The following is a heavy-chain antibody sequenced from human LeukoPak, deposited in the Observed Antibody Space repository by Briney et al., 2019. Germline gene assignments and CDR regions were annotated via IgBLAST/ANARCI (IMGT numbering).Heavy chain of an antibody. CDR2: ICYSGST. Sequence: SDPQTLPCTLSIRSISISSDYWRWIRQPPGRGLERIERICYSGSTCYNPSLKSRVTISVDTSKNQFSLKLSSVTAADTAVYYCAKLRIMITFGGVIVNDAFDIWGQGTMVTVSS. CDR1: IRSISISSDY. D-gene: IGHD3-16*01. CDR3: AKLRIMITFGGVIVNDAFDI. J-gene: IGHJ3*02. V-gene: IGHV4-39*01.